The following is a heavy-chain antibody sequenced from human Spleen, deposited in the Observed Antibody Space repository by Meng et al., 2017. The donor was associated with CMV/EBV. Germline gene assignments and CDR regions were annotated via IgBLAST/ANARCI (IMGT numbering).Heavy chain of an antibody. CDR3: ARANYDFWSGYSLGYYFDY. D-gene: IGHD3-3*01. V-gene: IGHV3-74*01. Sequence: GGSLRLSCAASGFTFSSYWMHWVRQAPGKGLVWVSRINSDGSSTSYADSVKGRFTISRDNAKNTLYLQMNSLRAEDTAVYYCARANYDFWSGYSLGYYFDYWGQGTLVTVSS. J-gene: IGHJ4*02. CDR1: GFTFSSYW. CDR2: INSDGSST.